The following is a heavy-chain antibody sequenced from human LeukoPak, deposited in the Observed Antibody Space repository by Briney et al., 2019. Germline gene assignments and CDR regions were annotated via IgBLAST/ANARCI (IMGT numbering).Heavy chain of an antibody. V-gene: IGHV3-21*01. Sequence: PGGSLRLSCAASGFTFSSYSMNWVRQAPGKGLEWVSSISSSSGYIYYADSVKGRFTISRDNAKNSLYLQMNSLRAEDTAVYYCARAGGLNWFDPWGQGILVTVSS. CDR1: GFTFSSYS. CDR3: ARAGGLNWFDP. CDR2: ISSSSGYI. J-gene: IGHJ5*02. D-gene: IGHD3/OR15-3a*01.